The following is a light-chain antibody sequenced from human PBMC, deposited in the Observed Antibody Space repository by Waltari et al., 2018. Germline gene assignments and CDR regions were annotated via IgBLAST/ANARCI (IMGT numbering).Light chain of an antibody. J-gene: IGKJ2*01. Sequence: EVVMTQSPATLAVSPGERATLSCRASQSVRSSLAWSRQKPGQAPRLLLYGASTRATGIPDRFSGSGSGTEFTLTISSLQSEDFAIYYCQQYNNWPPYTFGQGTKLEIK. V-gene: IGKV3D-15*01. CDR3: QQYNNWPPYT. CDR2: GAS. CDR1: QSVRSS.